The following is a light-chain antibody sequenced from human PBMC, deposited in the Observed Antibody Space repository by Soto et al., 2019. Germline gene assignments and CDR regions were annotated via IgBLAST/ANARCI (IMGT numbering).Light chain of an antibody. CDR1: SSDVGAYKY. J-gene: IGLJ2*01. CDR3: SSYAGCSTV. V-gene: IGLV2-8*01. Sequence: QSVLTQPPSASGSPGQSVTISCTGTSSDVGAYKYVSWYQQYPGKAPRLMIYEVNKRPSGVPDRFSGSKFGNTASLTVSWLQAEDEADYYCSSYAGCSTVFGAWTKLTVL. CDR2: EVN.